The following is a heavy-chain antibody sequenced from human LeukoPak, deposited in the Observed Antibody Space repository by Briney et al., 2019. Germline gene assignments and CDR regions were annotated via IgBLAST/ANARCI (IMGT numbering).Heavy chain of an antibody. CDR3: ATRRFWSGYGSYYYGMDV. V-gene: IGHV1-24*01. CDR2: FDPEDGET. CDR1: GYTLTELS. D-gene: IGHD3-3*01. J-gene: IGHJ6*02. Sequence: ASVKVSCKVSGYTLTELSMHWVRQAPGKGLEWMGGFDPEDGETIYAQKFQGRVTMTEDTSTDTAYMELSSLRSEDTAVYYCATRRFWSGYGSYYYGMDVWGQGTTVTVSS.